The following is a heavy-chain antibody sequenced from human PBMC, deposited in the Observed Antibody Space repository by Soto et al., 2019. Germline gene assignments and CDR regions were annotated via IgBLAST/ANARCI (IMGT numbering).Heavy chain of an antibody. Sequence: QVQLQESGPGLVKPSQTLSLTCTVSGGSISSGGYYWSGIRQHPGKGLEWIGYIYYSGSTYYNPSLKSRVTTSVDTSKNQFSLKLSSVTAADTAVYYCARNYYGSGTNSWFDPWGQGTLVTVSS. V-gene: IGHV4-31*03. CDR2: IYYSGST. D-gene: IGHD3-10*01. J-gene: IGHJ5*02. CDR1: GGSISSGGYY. CDR3: ARNYYGSGTNSWFDP.